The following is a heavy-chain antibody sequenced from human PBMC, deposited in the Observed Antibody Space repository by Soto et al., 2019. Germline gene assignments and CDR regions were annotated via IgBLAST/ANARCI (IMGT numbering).Heavy chain of an antibody. J-gene: IGHJ5*02. CDR3: ARDLQQLVRSWWFDP. CDR1: GGTFSGYA. D-gene: IGHD6-13*01. V-gene: IGHV1-69*13. CDR2: IIPIFGTA. Sequence: SVKVSCKASGGTFSGYAISWVRQAPGQGLEWMGGIIPIFGTANYAQKFQGRVTITADESTSTAYMELSSLRSEDTAVYYCARDLQQLVRSWWFDPWGQGTLVTVSS.